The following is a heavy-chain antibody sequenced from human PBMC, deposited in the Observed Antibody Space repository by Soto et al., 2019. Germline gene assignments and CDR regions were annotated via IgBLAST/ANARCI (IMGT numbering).Heavy chain of an antibody. CDR2: LQYGGNT. J-gene: IGHJ4*02. Sequence: SETLSLTCDVSGGPVNSGDYFWGWVRQPPGKGLEWIGSLQYGGNTYYNPSLKSRVSMSVDTSKNQFSLRLSSVTAADTAVYYCARHTVMIMPVTHLHFFDNWGQGTLVTVSS. D-gene: IGHD2-15*01. V-gene: IGHV4-39*01. CDR3: ARHTVMIMPVTHLHFFDN. CDR1: GGPVNSGDYF.